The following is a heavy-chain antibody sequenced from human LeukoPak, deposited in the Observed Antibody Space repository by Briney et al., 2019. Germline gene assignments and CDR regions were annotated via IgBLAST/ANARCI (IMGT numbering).Heavy chain of an antibody. CDR1: GGSISSYY. CDR3: ARSGLGYYYYYYMDV. D-gene: IGHD1-26*01. V-gene: IGHV4-4*07. J-gene: IGHJ6*03. CDR2: IYTSGST. Sequence: SETLSLXCTVSGGSISSYYWSWSRQPAGKGLEWIGRIYTSGSTNYNPSLKSRVTMSVDTSKNQFSLKLSSVTAADTAVYYCARSGLGYYYYYYMDVWGKGTTVTVSS.